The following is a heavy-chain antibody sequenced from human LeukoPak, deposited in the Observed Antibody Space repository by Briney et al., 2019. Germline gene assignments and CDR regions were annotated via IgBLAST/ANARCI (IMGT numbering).Heavy chain of an antibody. J-gene: IGHJ5*02. Sequence: GGSLRLSCAASGFTFSSYSMNWVRQAPGKGLEWVSSISSSSSYIYYADSVKGRFTISRDNAKNSLYLQMNSLRAEDTAVYYCARDLNCSDGSCYSDWFDPWGQGTLVTVSS. V-gene: IGHV3-21*01. CDR3: ARDLNCSDGSCYSDWFDP. CDR1: GFTFSSYS. CDR2: ISSSSSYI. D-gene: IGHD2-15*01.